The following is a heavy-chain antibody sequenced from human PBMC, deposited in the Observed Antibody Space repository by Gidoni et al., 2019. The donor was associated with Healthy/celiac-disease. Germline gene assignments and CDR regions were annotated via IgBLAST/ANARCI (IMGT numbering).Heavy chain of an antibody. CDR3: AKAKRNSRALFDY. CDR1: GFPFSRYA. D-gene: IGHD1-7*01. V-gene: IGHV3-23*01. CDR2: ISGSGGST. J-gene: IGHJ4*02. Sequence: EVQLLESGGGLVQPGGSLRLSCAASGFPFSRYAMSWVRQAPGKGLEWVSAISGSGGSTYYADSVKGRFTISRDNSKNTLYLQMNSLRAEDTAVYYCAKAKRNSRALFDYWGQGTLVTVSS.